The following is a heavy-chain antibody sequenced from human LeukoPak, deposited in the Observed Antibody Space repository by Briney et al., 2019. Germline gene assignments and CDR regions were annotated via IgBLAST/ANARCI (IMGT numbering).Heavy chain of an antibody. Sequence: PGGSLRLSCAASGFTFSSYGMHWVRQAPGKGLEWVAFIRHDGSNKYYADSVKGRFTISRDNSKNTLYLQMNSLRAEDTAVYYCAKDYGEPITMVRGVITWDYWGQGTLVTVSS. CDR2: IRHDGSNK. CDR1: GFTFSSYG. CDR3: AKDYGEPITMVRGVITWDY. J-gene: IGHJ4*02. D-gene: IGHD3-10*01. V-gene: IGHV3-30*02.